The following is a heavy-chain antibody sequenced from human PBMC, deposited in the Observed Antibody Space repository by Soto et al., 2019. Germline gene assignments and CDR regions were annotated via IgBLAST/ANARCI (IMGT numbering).Heavy chain of an antibody. J-gene: IGHJ5*02. D-gene: IGHD2-8*01. CDR3: SSQFRGVTSPWFVP. CDR2: IFYSGST. V-gene: IGHV4-39*01. CDR1: SGSISSTIYS. Sequence: PSETLSLTCTVSSGSISSTIYSWDWIRQPPGKGLEWIGSIFYSGSTYYNPSLKSRVTISVDTSKNQFSLTLTSVTAADTAVYYCSSQFRGVTSPWFVPRGQRSPLTSSS.